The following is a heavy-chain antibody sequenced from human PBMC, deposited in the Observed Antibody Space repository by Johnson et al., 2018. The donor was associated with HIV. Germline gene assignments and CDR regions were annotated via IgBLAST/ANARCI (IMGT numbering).Heavy chain of an antibody. Sequence: QVQLVESGGGVVQPGGSLRLSCVASGFTFSDYAMHWVRQAPGKGLEWVAVIAYDLSNEFYEDSVKGRFTISRDNSRNALYLQMNSLRAEDTAVFYCARDQFGTITTGGDGAFDIWGQGTMVTVSS. CDR1: GFTFSDYA. D-gene: IGHD5-24*01. CDR2: IAYDLSNE. J-gene: IGHJ3*02. V-gene: IGHV3-30*04. CDR3: ARDQFGTITTGGDGAFDI.